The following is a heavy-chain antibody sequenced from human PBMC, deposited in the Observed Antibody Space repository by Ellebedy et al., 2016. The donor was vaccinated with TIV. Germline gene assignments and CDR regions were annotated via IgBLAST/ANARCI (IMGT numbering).Heavy chain of an antibody. Sequence: SVKVSXXASGGTFSSYAISWVRQAPGQGLEWMGGIIPIFGTANYAQKFQGRVTITADESTSTAYMELSSLRSEDTAVYYCARSGVDGVYYYMDVWGKGTTVTVSS. D-gene: IGHD1-26*01. V-gene: IGHV1-69*13. J-gene: IGHJ6*03. CDR2: IIPIFGTA. CDR3: ARSGVDGVYYYMDV. CDR1: GGTFSSYA.